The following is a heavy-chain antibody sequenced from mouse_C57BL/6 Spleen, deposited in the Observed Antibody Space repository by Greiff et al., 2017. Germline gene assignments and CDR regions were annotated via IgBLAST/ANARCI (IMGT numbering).Heavy chain of an antibody. V-gene: IGHV1-15*01. CDR1: GYTFTDYE. CDR3: KEGVVADY. D-gene: IGHD1-1*01. Sequence: VKLPESAAALVRPGSSVTLSCKASGYTFTDYEMHWVKQTPVHGLEWIGAIDPETGGSAYNQKFKGKAILTADKSSSTAYMALYNLTSEDYAVDYCKEGVVADYWGQGTTLTVSS. J-gene: IGHJ2*01. CDR2: IDPETGGS.